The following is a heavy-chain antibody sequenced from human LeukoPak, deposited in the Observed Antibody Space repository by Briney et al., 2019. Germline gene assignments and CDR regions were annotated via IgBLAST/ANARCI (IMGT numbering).Heavy chain of an antibody. CDR3: ASPPDLMDV. J-gene: IGHJ6*03. CDR1: GFAVSNSY. CDR2: IYGADIT. V-gene: IGHV3-53*01. Sequence: GGSLRLSCAASGFAVSNSYMSWVRQPPGKGLEWVSIIYGADITNYVDSVKGRFTISRDNAKNSLYLQMNSLRAEDTAVYYCASPPDLMDVWGKGTTVTVSS.